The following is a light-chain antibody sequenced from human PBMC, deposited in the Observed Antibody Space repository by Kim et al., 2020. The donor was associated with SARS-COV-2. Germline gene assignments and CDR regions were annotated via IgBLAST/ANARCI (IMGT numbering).Light chain of an antibody. CDR2: QDS. CDR1: KLGDKY. Sequence: VSPGQTASFTCSGDKLGDKYACWYQQKPGQSPVLVIYQDSKRPSGIPERFSGSNSGNTATLTISGTQAMDEDDYYCQAWDSSTAVFGGGNQLTVL. J-gene: IGLJ2*01. V-gene: IGLV3-1*01. CDR3: QAWDSSTAV.